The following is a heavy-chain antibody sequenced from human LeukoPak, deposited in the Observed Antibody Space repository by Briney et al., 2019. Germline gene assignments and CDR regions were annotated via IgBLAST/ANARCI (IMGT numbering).Heavy chain of an antibody. D-gene: IGHD3-22*01. Sequence: ASVKVSCKASGYTFNNYGISWVRQAPGKGLEWMGWISAYNGNTYYAQRFQGRVTMTTDTPTNTAYMELRSLRSDDTAVYYCARDRYYFDSSDYYFFDYWGQGTLVTVSS. CDR3: ARDRYYFDSSDYYFFDY. CDR1: GYTFNNYG. CDR2: ISAYNGNT. J-gene: IGHJ4*02. V-gene: IGHV1-18*01.